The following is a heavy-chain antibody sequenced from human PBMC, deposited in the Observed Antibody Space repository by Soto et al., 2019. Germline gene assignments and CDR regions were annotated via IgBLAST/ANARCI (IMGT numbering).Heavy chain of an antibody. J-gene: IGHJ6*02. Sequence: SVKVSCKASGGTFSSYAISWVRQAPGQGLEWMGGIIPIFGTANYAQKFQGRVTITADESTSTAYMELSSLRSEDTAVYYCARGEWEPVDSYYGMDVWGQGTTVTVSS. CDR3: ARGEWEPVDSYYGMDV. CDR1: GGTFSSYA. D-gene: IGHD1-26*01. CDR2: IIPIFGTA. V-gene: IGHV1-69*13.